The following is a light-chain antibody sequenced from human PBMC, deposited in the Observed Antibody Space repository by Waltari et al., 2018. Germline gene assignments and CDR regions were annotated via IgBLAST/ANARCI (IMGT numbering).Light chain of an antibody. CDR2: DAS. CDR3: QQYSQYYT. J-gene: IGKJ2*01. V-gene: IGKV3-11*01. CDR1: QSVSSY. Sequence: EVVLTQSPATLSLSPGERATLSCRASQSVSSYLAWYQQKPGQAPRLLIYDASNRATGIPARFSGSGSGTDFTLTISSLEPEDFAVYYCQQYSQYYTFAQGTKLEIK.